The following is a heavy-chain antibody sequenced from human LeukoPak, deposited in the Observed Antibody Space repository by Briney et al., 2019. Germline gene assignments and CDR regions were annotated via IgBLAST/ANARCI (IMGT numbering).Heavy chain of an antibody. Sequence: ASVKVSCKASGYTFTSYGISWVRQAPGQGLEWMGWISAYNGNTNYAQKLQGRVTMTTDPSTSTAYMELRSLRSDDTAVYYCARVGYDSSGRHRYAFDIWGQGTMVTVSS. D-gene: IGHD3-22*01. CDR3: ARVGYDSSGRHRYAFDI. V-gene: IGHV1-18*01. CDR2: ISAYNGNT. CDR1: GYTFTSYG. J-gene: IGHJ3*02.